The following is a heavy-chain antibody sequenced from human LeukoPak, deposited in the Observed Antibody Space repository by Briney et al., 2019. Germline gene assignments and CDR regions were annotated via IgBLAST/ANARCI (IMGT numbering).Heavy chain of an antibody. D-gene: IGHD1-7*01. V-gene: IGHV1-46*01. CDR3: ARVELNYGMDV. CDR2: INPSGGST. Sequence: ASVKVSCEASGYTFTSYFMHWVRQAPGQGLEWMGIINPSGGSTSYAQKFQGRVTMTRATSTSTVYMELSSLRSEDTAVYYCARVELNYGMDVWGQGTTVTVSS. CDR1: GYTFTSYF. J-gene: IGHJ6*02.